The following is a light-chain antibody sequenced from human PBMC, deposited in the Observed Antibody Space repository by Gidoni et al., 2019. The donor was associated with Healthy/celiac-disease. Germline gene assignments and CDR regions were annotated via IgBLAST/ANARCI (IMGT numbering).Light chain of an antibody. CDR3: QQRSNWPLT. V-gene: IGKV3-11*01. J-gene: IGKJ4*01. CDR2: DAS. Sequence: DIVLPQSPATLSLSPGERATLSCRASQSVSSYLAWYQQKPGRAPRLLIYDASNRATGIPARFSGSGSGTDFTLTISSLEPEDFAVYYCQQRSNWPLTFGGGTKVEIK. CDR1: QSVSSY.